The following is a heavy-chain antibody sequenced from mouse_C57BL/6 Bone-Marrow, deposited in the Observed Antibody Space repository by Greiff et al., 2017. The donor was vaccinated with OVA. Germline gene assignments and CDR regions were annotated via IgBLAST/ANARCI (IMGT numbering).Heavy chain of an antibody. CDR3: ARNVYFDY. CDR1: GYTFTNYW. Sequence: QVHVKQSGAELVRPGTSVKMSCKASGYTFTNYWIGWAKQRPGHGLEWIGDIYPGGGYTNYNEKFKGKATLTADKSSSTAYMQFSSLTSEDSAIYYCARNVYFDYWGQGTTLTVSS. J-gene: IGHJ2*01. V-gene: IGHV1-63*01. CDR2: IYPGGGYT.